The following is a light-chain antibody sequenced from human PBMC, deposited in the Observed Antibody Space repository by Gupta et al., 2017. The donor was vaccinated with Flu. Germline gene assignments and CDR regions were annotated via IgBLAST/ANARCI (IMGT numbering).Light chain of an antibody. CDR3: CSFAGSYTWV. J-gene: IGLJ3*02. CDR2: DGT. V-gene: IGLV2-11*01. Sequence: QSAVTDTRTVSGTHGQSVPISCTGTSSDIGGYDYVSWFQHHPGKAPKLMMYDGTERSSGVPVRFSGSKSGNTASLTISGLQAEDEADYHCCSFAGSYTWVFGGGTKLTVL. CDR1: SSDIGGYDY.